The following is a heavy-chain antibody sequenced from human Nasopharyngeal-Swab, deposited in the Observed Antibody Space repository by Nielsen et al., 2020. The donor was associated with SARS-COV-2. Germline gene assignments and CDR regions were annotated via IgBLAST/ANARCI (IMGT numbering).Heavy chain of an antibody. Sequence: GEALKISWAATGFTFSSYAMSWVRQAPGKGLEWVSAISGSGGSTYYADSVKGRFTISRDNSKNTLYLQMNSLRAEDTAVYYCALGPSVGYGHPFDYWGQGTLVTVSS. J-gene: IGHJ4*02. D-gene: IGHD5-12*01. CDR1: GFTFSSYA. CDR3: ALGPSVGYGHPFDY. CDR2: ISGSGGST. V-gene: IGHV3-23*01.